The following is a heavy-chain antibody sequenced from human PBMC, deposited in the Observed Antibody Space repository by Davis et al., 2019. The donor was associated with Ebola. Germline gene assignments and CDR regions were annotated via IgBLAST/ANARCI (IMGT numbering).Heavy chain of an antibody. CDR2: IVPIFGTA. D-gene: IGHD3-22*01. CDR1: GGTFSTYA. J-gene: IGHJ4*02. Sequence: AASVKVSCKASGGTFSTYAISWVRQAPGQGLEWMGGIVPIFGTANYAQKFQSRVTITADESTSTAYMELSSLRSEDTAVYYCASTSSIVYDSSGYYGGFDYWGQGTLVTVSS. CDR3: ASTSSIVYDSSGYYGGFDY. V-gene: IGHV1-69*13.